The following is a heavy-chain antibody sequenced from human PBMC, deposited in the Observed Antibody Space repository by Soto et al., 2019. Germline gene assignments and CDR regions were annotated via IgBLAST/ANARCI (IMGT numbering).Heavy chain of an antibody. V-gene: IGHV3-30-3*01. J-gene: IGHJ4*02. CDR3: ARSMIVVAPPHDY. CDR2: ISYDGSNK. D-gene: IGHD3-22*01. Sequence: PGGSLRLSCAASGFTFSSYAMHWVRQAPGKGLEWVAVISYDGSNKYYADSVKGRFTISRDNSKNTLYLQMNSLRAEDTAVYYCARSMIVVAPPHDYWGQGTLVTVSS. CDR1: GFTFSSYA.